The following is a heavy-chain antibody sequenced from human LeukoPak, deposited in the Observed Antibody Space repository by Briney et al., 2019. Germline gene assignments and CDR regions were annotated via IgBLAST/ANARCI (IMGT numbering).Heavy chain of an antibody. Sequence: SETLSLTCSVSGGSISSSTYYWGWIRQPPGKGLGWIGNIYYSGSTHYNPSLRSRVTISVDTSKNQFSLKLSSVTAADTAIYYCASLCSSTSCYAGYYYGMDVWGQGTTVTVSS. J-gene: IGHJ6*02. V-gene: IGHV4-39*01. CDR1: GGSISSSTYY. CDR3: ASLCSSTSCYAGYYYGMDV. CDR2: IYYSGST. D-gene: IGHD2-2*01.